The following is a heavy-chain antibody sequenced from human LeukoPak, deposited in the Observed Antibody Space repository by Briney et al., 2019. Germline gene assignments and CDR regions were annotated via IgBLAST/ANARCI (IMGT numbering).Heavy chain of an antibody. J-gene: IGHJ3*02. CDR2: ISYDGGTT. D-gene: IGHD2-8*02. Sequence: HTGGSLRLSCVASGVDFDFYPLHWLRQAPGKGLEWVAVISYDGGTTSYADSVKGRFTVSRDDSKSSLYLQMSTLRLEDTAIYYCAMPSDLGLCNGGVCVKGAVDIWGQGTTVTVSS. CDR1: GVDFDFYP. V-gene: IGHV3-30*14. CDR3: AMPSDLGLCNGGVCVKGAVDI.